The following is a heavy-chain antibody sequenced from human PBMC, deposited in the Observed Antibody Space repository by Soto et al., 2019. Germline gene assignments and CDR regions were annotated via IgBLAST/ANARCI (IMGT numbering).Heavy chain of an antibody. V-gene: IGHV3-33*01. J-gene: IGHJ6*02. Sequence: PGGSLRLSCAASGFTFSSYGMHWVRQAPGKGLEWVAVIWYDGSNKYYADSVKGRFTISRDNSKNTLYLQMNSLRAEDTAVYYCARDIAAAGTGRPYYYYGMDVWGQGTTVTVSS. D-gene: IGHD6-13*01. CDR3: ARDIAAAGTGRPYYYYGMDV. CDR1: GFTFSSYG. CDR2: IWYDGSNK.